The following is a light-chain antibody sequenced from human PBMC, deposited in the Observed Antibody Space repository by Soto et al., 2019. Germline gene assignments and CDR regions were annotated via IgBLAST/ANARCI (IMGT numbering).Light chain of an antibody. CDR3: QQYAASPRT. J-gene: IGKJ1*01. Sequence: EAVLTQSPGTLSLSPRERATLSCRASQSVSNNYLAWYQHKPGQAPRLLIYGASNRAPGIPDRFSGSGSGPDFTLTISRLEPEDFAVYYCQQYAASPRTFGQGTLVEVK. CDR1: QSVSNNY. CDR2: GAS. V-gene: IGKV3-20*01.